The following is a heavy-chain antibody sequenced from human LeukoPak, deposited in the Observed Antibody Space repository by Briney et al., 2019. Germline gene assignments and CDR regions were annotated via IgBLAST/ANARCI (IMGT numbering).Heavy chain of an antibody. D-gene: IGHD6-13*01. CDR2: IYYSGST. V-gene: IGHV4-59*01. CDR3: ARVGQQLVFLP. CDR1: GGSISSYY. J-gene: IGHJ5*02. Sequence: PSETLSLTCTVSGGSISSYYWSWIRQPPGKGLEWIGYIYYSGSTNYNPSLKSRVTISVDTSKNQFSLKLSSVTAADTAVYCCARVGQQLVFLPWGQGTLVTVSS.